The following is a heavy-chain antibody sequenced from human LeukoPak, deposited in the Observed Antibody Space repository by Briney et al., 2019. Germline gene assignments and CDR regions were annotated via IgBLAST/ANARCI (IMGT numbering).Heavy chain of an antibody. CDR3: ARDRIVATIPRLGYFDY. V-gene: IGHV3-7*01. D-gene: IGHD5-12*01. CDR1: GFPFSSYW. Sequence: GGSLRLSCVASGFPFSSYWMTWVRQAPGKGLEWVANIKQDGSKKSYVDSVKGRFTISRDNAKNSLYLQMNSLRAEDTAVYYCARDRIVATIPRLGYFDYWGQGTLVTVSS. CDR2: IKQDGSKK. J-gene: IGHJ4*02.